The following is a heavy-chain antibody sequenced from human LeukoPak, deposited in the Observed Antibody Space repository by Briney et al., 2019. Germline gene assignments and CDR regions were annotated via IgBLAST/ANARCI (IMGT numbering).Heavy chain of an antibody. V-gene: IGHV4-30-2*01. Sequence: PSQTLSLTCTVSGGSISSGGYYWSWIRQPPGKGLEWIGYIYHSGSTYYNPSLKSRVTISVDRSKNQFSLKLSSVTAADTAVYYCAREAITIFGVVTYYWGQGTLVTVSS. CDR1: GGSISSGGYY. CDR2: IYHSGST. CDR3: AREAITIFGVVTYY. J-gene: IGHJ4*02. D-gene: IGHD3-3*01.